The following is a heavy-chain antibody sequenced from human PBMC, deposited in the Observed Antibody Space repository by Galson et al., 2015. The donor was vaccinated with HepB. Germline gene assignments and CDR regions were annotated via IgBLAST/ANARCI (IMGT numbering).Heavy chain of an antibody. D-gene: IGHD3-3*01. J-gene: IGHJ3*01. CDR2: IKSKASNYAT. Sequence: SLRLSCAASGFTFSGSAIHWVRQTSGKGLEWVGHIKSKASNYATAYTMSLKGRVTISRDDSRNTAYLHMKRLRTEDTAVYYCARVGGQTYYDSWSGLAFDFWGQGTMVTVSS. CDR1: GFTFSGSA. CDR3: ARVGGQTYYDSWSGLAFDF. V-gene: IGHV3-73*01.